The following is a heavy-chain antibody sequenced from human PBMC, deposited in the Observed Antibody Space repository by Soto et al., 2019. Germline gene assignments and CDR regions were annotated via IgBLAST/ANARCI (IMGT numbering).Heavy chain of an antibody. D-gene: IGHD3-22*01. J-gene: IGHJ6*03. V-gene: IGHV4-59*08. CDR2: INYNGNT. Sequence: SETLSLTCTVSGASISSHCWSWIRQAPGKGLEWIANINYNGNTNYNPSLKSRVTISVDTSKNQFSLTVISVTAADTAVYYCAGGGSIVVATRRLMDVWGRGTTVTVSS. CDR3: AGGGSIVVATRRLMDV. CDR1: GASISSHC.